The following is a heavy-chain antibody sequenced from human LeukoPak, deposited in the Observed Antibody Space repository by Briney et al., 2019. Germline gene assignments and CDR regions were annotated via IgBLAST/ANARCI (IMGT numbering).Heavy chain of an antibody. CDR1: GSSISSSSYY. J-gene: IGHJ4*02. CDR3: ARRGATTCY. V-gene: IGHV4-39*01. CDR2: IYYSGST. D-gene: IGHD5-12*01. Sequence: SETLSLTCTVAGSSISSSSYYWGWIRQPPGKGLEWIGSIYYSGSTYYNPSLKSRVTISVDTSKNQFSLKLSSVTAADTAVYYCARRGATTCYWGQGTLVTVPS.